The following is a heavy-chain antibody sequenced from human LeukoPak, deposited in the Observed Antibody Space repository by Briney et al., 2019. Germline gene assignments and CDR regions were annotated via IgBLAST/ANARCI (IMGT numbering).Heavy chain of an antibody. CDR3: ARLHPSIFGVVIERAPFDY. CDR1: GYSFPNYW. D-gene: IGHD3-3*01. V-gene: IGHV5-51*01. CDR2: IYPHDSDT. J-gene: IGHJ4*02. Sequence: GDSLTISCETSGYSFPNYWIGWVRQVPGKGLEWMAIIYPHDSDTRYSPSFEGQVTISADKSISTAYLQWSSLKASDTAMYYCARLHPSIFGVVIERAPFDYWGQGTLVTVSS.